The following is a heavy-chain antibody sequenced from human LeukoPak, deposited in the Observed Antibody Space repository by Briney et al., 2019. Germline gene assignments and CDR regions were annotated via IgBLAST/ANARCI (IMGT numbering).Heavy chain of an antibody. CDR2: IYHSGST. J-gene: IGHJ6*02. Sequence: PSETLSLTCTVSGYSISSGYYWGWIRQPPGKGLEWIGSIYHSGSTYYNPSLKSRVTISVDTSKIQFSLKLSSVTAADTAVYYCAREAAAGQYYYGMDVWGQGTTVTVSS. CDR3: AREAAAGQYYYGMDV. V-gene: IGHV4-38-2*02. D-gene: IGHD4-11*01. CDR1: GYSISSGYY.